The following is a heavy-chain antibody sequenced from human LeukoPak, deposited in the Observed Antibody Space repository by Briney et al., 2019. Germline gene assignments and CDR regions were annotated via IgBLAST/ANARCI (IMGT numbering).Heavy chain of an antibody. CDR3: AKRGVVIRVILVGFHREAYYFDS. J-gene: IGHJ4*02. Sequence: PGGSLRLSCAVSGITLSNYGMSWVRQAPGKGLEWVAGISGSGGSTNYADSVKDRFTISRDNPTNTLFLQMNSLRAEDTAVYFCAKRGVVIRVILVGFHREAYYFDSWGQGALVTVSS. V-gene: IGHV3-23*01. D-gene: IGHD2-21*01. CDR2: ISGSGGST. CDR1: GITLSNYG.